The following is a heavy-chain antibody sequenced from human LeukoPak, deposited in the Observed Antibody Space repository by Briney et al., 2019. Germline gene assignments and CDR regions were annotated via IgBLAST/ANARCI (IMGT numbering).Heavy chain of an antibody. V-gene: IGHV4-31*03. J-gene: IGHJ4*02. CDR3: ARDYGGWSYDY. CDR1: GGSISSGGYY. Sequence: PSETLSLTCTVSGGSISSGGYYWSWIRQHPGKGLEWIGYIYYSGSAYYNPSLKSRVTISVDTSKNQFSLKLSSVTAADTAVYYCARDYGGWSYDYWGQGTLATVSS. D-gene: IGHD6-19*01. CDR2: IYYSGSA.